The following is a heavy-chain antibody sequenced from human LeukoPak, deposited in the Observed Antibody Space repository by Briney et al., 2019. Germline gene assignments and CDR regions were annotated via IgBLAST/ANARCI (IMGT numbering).Heavy chain of an antibody. V-gene: IGHV3-23*01. D-gene: IGHD4-23*01. CDR1: GFTFSSYA. CDR3: ARKADAVGFYFDY. J-gene: IGHJ4*02. Sequence: GGSLRLSCAASGFTFSSYAMSWVRQAPGNELEWASTTSGSGGSTYYADSVKGRFTISRDNSKNTLYLQMHSLRAEDTAVYYCARKADAVGFYFDYWGQGTLVTVSS. CDR2: TSGSGGST.